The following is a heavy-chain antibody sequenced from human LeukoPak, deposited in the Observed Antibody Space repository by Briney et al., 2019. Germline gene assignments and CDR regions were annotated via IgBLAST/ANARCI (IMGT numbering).Heavy chain of an antibody. J-gene: IGHJ3*02. CDR2: ISYSGST. D-gene: IGHD5-18*01. V-gene: IGHV4-59*08. CDR3: ARGYSYGYDAFDI. CDR1: GGSISSYY. Sequence: SETLSLTCTVSGGSISSYYWSWIRQPPGKGLEWIGYISYSGSTKYNPSLKSRVTISLDTSKNQFSLKLSSVTAADTAVYYCARGYSYGYDAFDIWGQGTMVTVSS.